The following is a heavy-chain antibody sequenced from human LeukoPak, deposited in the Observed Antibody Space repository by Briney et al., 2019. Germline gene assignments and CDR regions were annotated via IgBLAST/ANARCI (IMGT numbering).Heavy chain of an antibody. CDR3: ARDGGSWVRGDFGY. CDR2: INPNSGGT. CDR1: GYTFTGYY. Sequence: ASVRVSCKASGYTFTGYYMHWVRQAPGQGLEWMGWINPNSGGTDYAQKFQGRVTMTRDTSISTAYMELSRLRSDDTAVYYCARDGGSWVRGDFGYWGQGTLVTVSS. V-gene: IGHV1-2*02. J-gene: IGHJ4*02. D-gene: IGHD3-10*01.